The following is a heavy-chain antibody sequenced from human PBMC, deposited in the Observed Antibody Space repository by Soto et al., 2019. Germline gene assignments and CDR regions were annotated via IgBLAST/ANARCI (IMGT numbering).Heavy chain of an antibody. J-gene: IGHJ4*02. CDR2: INAGNGNT. Sequence: QVQLVQSGAEEKKPGASVKVSCKASGYTFTSYAMHWVRQAPGQRLEWMGWINAGNGNTKYSQKFQGRVTITRDTSASTAYMELSSMRSEDTAVYYCATRLWYSGSNGWGQGTLVTVSA. CDR3: ATRLWYSGSNG. CDR1: GYTFTSYA. D-gene: IGHD1-26*01. V-gene: IGHV1-3*05.